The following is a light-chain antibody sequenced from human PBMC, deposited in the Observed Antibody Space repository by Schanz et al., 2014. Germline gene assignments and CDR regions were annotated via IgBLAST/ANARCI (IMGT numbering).Light chain of an antibody. CDR1: SSDIGSYNY. V-gene: IGLV2-14*03. CDR2: GVS. CDR3: NSYAGSNNLV. J-gene: IGLJ3*02. Sequence: ALTQAASVSGSPGHSITISCTGTSSDIGSYNYVSWYQQFPGKAPKLIIYGVSYRPSGVPDRFSGSKSGNTASLIVSGLQAEDEADYYCNSYAGSNNLVFGGGTKLTVL.